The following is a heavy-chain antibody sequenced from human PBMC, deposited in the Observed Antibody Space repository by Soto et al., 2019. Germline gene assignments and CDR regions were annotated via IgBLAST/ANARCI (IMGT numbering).Heavy chain of an antibody. D-gene: IGHD3-10*01. J-gene: IGHJ5*02. CDR2: IYYTGST. CDR1: GGSISSSSYY. Sequence: SETLSLTCTVSGGSISSSSYYWGWIRQPPGKGLEWIGSIYYTGSTYYNPSLKSRVTISVDTSKNQFSLKLSSVTAADTAVYYCARQGYYGSGSYYKFRWFDPWGQGTLVTVS. V-gene: IGHV4-39*01. CDR3: ARQGYYGSGSYYKFRWFDP.